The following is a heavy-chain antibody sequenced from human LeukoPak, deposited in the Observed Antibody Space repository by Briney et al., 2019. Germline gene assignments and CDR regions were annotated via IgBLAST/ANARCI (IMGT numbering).Heavy chain of an antibody. CDR2: ISAYNGNT. D-gene: IGHD1-1*01. CDR1: GYTFTGYY. V-gene: IGHV1-2*02. J-gene: IGHJ5*01. CDR3: ARVNWNDVPDS. Sequence: ASVKVSCKASGYTFTGYYMHWVRQAPGQGLEWMGWISAYNGNTNYAQKFQGRVTLTRDMSTSTDYLELSSLRSEDTAVYYCARVNWNDVPDSWGQGTLVTVSS.